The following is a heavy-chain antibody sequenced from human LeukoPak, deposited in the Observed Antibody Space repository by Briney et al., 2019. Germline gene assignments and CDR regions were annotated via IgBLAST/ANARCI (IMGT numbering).Heavy chain of an antibody. CDR2: ISAYNGNT. J-gene: IGHJ4*02. CDR1: GYTFTSYG. CDR3: ASVDTAMDYFDY. D-gene: IGHD5-18*01. V-gene: IGHV1-18*01. Sequence: ASVKVSCKASGYTFTSYGISWVRQAPGQGLEWMGLISAYNGNTNYAQKLQGRVTMTTDTSTSTAYMELRSLRSDDTAVYYCASVDTAMDYFDYWGQGTLVTVSS.